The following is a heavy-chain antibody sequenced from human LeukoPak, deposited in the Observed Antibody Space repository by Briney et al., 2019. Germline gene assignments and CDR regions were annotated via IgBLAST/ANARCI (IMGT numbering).Heavy chain of an antibody. CDR3: AKSRWDTAMASLDY. D-gene: IGHD5-18*01. Sequence: GGSLRLSCAASGFTFSSYAMSWVRQAPGKGLEWVSAISGSGGSTYYADSVKGRFTISRDNSKNRLYLQMNSLRAEDTAVYYCAKSRWDTAMASLDYWGQGTLVTVSS. V-gene: IGHV3-23*01. J-gene: IGHJ4*02. CDR2: ISGSGGST. CDR1: GFTFSSYA.